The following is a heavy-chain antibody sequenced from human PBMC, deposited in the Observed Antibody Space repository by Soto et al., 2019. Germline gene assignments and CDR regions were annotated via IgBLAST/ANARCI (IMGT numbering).Heavy chain of an antibody. Sequence: GGSLRLSCAASEFTFSSYSLSWVRQTPGNGREWVSYASSSVSPTHYADAVKGRSTISRENAKNSLYLQINSLRGEATAIYYCAGVRYSWGGSWGIHFDYWGQGTLVTVSS. V-gene: IGHV3-48*01. CDR2: ASSSVSPT. CDR3: AGVRYSWGGSWGIHFDY. D-gene: IGHD3-16*01. J-gene: IGHJ4*02. CDR1: EFTFSSYS.